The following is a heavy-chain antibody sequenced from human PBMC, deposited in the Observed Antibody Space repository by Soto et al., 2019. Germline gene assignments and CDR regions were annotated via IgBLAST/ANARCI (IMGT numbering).Heavy chain of an antibody. J-gene: IGHJ6*02. V-gene: IGHV4-31*02. CDR3: ARGGPLITMVRGVIRDYYGMDV. Sequence: SETLSLTCTVSGGSISSGGYYWSWIRQHPGKGLEWIGYIYYSGSTYYNPSLKSRVTISVDTSKNQFSLKLSSVTAADTAVYYCARGGPLITMVRGVIRDYYGMDVWGQGTTVTVSS. CDR2: IYYSGST. D-gene: IGHD3-10*01. CDR1: GGSISSGGYY.